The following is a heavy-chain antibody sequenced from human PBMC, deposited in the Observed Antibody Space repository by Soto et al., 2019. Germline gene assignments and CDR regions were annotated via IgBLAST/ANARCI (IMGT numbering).Heavy chain of an antibody. J-gene: IGHJ6*02. D-gene: IGHD2-21*02. Sequence: GASVKLSCEASGVAFTSYGIRWARQAPGQGLEWIGWIGAGSGNTNYAQKFQGRVTITRDMSTSTAYMELSSLRSEDTAVYYCAADSSPATANYYYYNGMDVWGQGTTVTVSS. CDR3: AADSSPATANYYYYNGMDV. V-gene: IGHV1-58*02. CDR2: IGAGSGNT. CDR1: GVAFTSYG.